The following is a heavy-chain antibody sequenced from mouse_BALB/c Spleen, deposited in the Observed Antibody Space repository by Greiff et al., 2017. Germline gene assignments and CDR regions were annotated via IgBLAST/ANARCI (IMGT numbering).Heavy chain of an antibody. V-gene: IGHV1S81*02. CDR1: GYTFTSYW. Sequence: VQLQQPGAELVKPGASVKLSCKASGYTFTSYWMHWVKQRPGQGLEWIGEINPSNGRTNYNEKFKSKATLTVDKSSSTAYMQLSSLTSEDSAFYYCARGDAPWFAYWGQGTLVTVSA. CDR2: INPSNGRT. CDR3: ARGDAPWFAY. J-gene: IGHJ3*01.